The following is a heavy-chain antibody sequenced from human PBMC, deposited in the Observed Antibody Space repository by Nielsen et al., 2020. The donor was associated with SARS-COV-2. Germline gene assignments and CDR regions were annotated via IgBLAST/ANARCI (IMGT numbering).Heavy chain of an antibody. CDR1: GFTFSSYA. CDR2: ISYDGSNK. D-gene: IGHD3-22*01. CDR3: AREKRNYNYYDSSGDDAFDI. Sequence: GESLKISCAASGFTFSSYAMHWVRQAPGKGLEWVAVISYDGSNKYYADSVKGRFTISRDNSKNTLYLQMNSLRAEDTAVYYCAREKRNYNYYDSSGDDAFDIWGQGQWSPSLQ. J-gene: IGHJ3*02. V-gene: IGHV3-30*04.